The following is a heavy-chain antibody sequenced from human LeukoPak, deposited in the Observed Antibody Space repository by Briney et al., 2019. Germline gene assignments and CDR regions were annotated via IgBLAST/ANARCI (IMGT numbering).Heavy chain of an antibody. Sequence: PGGSLRLSCAASGFTFSSYAMSWVRQAPGKGLEWVSAISGSGSSTYYADSVKGRFTISRDNSKSTLYLQMNSLRAEDTAVYYCAKAVYYNSRHQTYFDYWGRGPRVTVSS. CDR2: ISGSGSST. D-gene: IGHD3-22*01. V-gene: IGHV3-23*01. CDR1: GFTFSSYA. CDR3: AKAVYYNSRHQTYFDY. J-gene: IGHJ4*02.